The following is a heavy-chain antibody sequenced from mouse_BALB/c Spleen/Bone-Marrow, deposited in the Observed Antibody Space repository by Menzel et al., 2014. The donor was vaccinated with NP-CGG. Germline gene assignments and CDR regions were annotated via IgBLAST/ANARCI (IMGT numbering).Heavy chain of an antibody. D-gene: IGHD1-1*01. V-gene: IGHV5-6-5*01. J-gene: IGHJ3*01. CDR3: ARRRGYYFPFPY. CDR2: ISSGGTT. Sequence: EVQLVESGGGLVKPGGSLKLSCAASGFTFSSYAMSWIRKTPEKRLEWVASISSGGTTYYPDSVWGRFTISRDNAKNILYLQMSSLGSEDTAMYYCARRRGYYFPFPYWGQGTLVTVST. CDR1: GFTFSSYA.